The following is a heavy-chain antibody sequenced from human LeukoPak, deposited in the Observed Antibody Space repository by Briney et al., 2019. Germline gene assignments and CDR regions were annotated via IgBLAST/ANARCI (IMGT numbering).Heavy chain of an antibody. J-gene: IGHJ3*02. CDR2: INHSGST. V-gene: IGHV4-34*01. CDR3: ARQQPFHNLITMIVVVTRRGAFDI. CDR1: GGSFSGYY. Sequence: KPSETLSLTCAVYGGSFSGYYWSWIRQPPGKGLEWIGEINHSGSTNYNPSLKSRVTISVDTSKNQFSLKLSSVTAADTAVYYCARQQPFHNLITMIVVVTRRGAFDIWGQGTMVTVSS. D-gene: IGHD3-22*01.